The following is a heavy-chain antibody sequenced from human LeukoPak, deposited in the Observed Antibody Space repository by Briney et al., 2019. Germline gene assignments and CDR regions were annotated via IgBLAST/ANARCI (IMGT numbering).Heavy chain of an antibody. Sequence: GGSLRLSCAASGFSFSDYYMNWIRQAPGKGLEWVSYISSSATYTDYAESVKGRFTVSRDNAKNSLYLQMSSLRADDTAVYYCAPSFYDFWNGPYEEAFDMWGQGTMVTVS. CDR2: ISSSATYT. V-gene: IGHV3-11*03. CDR3: APSFYDFWNGPYEEAFDM. CDR1: GFSFSDYY. J-gene: IGHJ3*02. D-gene: IGHD3-3*01.